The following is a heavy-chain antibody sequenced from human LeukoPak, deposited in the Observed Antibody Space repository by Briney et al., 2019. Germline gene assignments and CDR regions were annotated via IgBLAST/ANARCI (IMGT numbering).Heavy chain of an antibody. D-gene: IGHD3-10*01. J-gene: IGHJ6*03. Sequence: GGSLRLSCAASGFTFSSYGMHWVRQAPGKGLEWVAFIRYDGSNKYYADSVKGRFTISRDNSKNTLYLQMNSLRAEDTAVYYCAKDPQGVIITSMDVWGKGTTVTISS. V-gene: IGHV3-30*02. CDR3: AKDPQGVIITSMDV. CDR1: GFTFSSYG. CDR2: IRYDGSNK.